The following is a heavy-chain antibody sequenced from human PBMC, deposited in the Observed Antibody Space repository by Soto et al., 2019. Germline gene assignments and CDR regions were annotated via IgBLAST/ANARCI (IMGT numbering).Heavy chain of an antibody. Sequence: SETLSLTCTVSGGSISSYYWSWIRQPAGKGLEWIGRTYASGSTNYNPSLKSRVTMSVDTSKNQFSLKLSSVTAADTAVYYCARVYYDILTGYPPSSGFDYWGQGTLVTVSS. J-gene: IGHJ4*02. V-gene: IGHV4-4*07. CDR3: ARVYYDILTGYPPSSGFDY. CDR1: GGSISSYY. CDR2: TYASGST. D-gene: IGHD3-9*01.